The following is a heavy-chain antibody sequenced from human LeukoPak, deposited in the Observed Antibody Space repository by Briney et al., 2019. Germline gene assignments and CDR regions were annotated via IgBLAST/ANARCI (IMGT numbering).Heavy chain of an antibody. J-gene: IGHJ4*02. CDR1: GGSVSSSRYY. D-gene: IGHD6-19*01. CDR2: IYYIGST. Sequence: SETLSLTCTVSGGSVSSSRYYWGWIRQPPGKGLEWIGRIYYIGSTSYNPSLVSLITISPDTSNNRFSLKLSSVTAADTAVYYCASVPRLGYSGGDPDYWGQGTLVTVSS. CDR3: ASVPRLGYSGGDPDY. V-gene: IGHV4-39*07.